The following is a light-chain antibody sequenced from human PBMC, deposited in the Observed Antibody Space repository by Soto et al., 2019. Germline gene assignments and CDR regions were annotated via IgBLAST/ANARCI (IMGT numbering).Light chain of an antibody. CDR2: DVS. CDR1: SSDVGGYNY. V-gene: IGLV2-14*01. CDR3: SSYTSSSTLL. J-gene: IGLJ1*01. Sequence: QSVLTQPASVSGSPGQSITISCIGTSSDVGGYNYVSWYQQYQGKAPKLMIYDVSNRPSGVSNRFSGSKSGNTASLTISGLQAEDEADYYCSSYTSSSTLLFGTGTKVTGL.